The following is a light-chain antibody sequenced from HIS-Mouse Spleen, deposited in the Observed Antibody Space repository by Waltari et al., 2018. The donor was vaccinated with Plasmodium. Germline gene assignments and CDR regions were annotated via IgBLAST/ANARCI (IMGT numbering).Light chain of an antibody. J-gene: IGLJ3*02. Sequence: SYELTQPPSVSVSPGQTARIPCPGDALTKKYAYWYQQKSGQPPVLVIYEDSKRPSGIPERFSGSSSGTMATLTISGAQVEDEADYYCYSTDSSGNHRVFGGGTKLTVL. CDR2: EDS. CDR1: ALTKKY. V-gene: IGLV3-10*01. CDR3: YSTDSSGNHRV.